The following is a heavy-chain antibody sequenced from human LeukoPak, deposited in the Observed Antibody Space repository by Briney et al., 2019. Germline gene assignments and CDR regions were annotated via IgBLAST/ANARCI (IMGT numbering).Heavy chain of an antibody. J-gene: IGHJ4*02. V-gene: IGHV3-30*18. CDR2: ISSDGSNK. Sequence: GGSLRLSCAASGFTFSSFVMHWGRQAPGKGLEWVAAISSDGSNKYYVDSVKGRFTISRDNSKNTLYLQMNSLRAEDTAVYYCAKRSASEYYFDYWGQGALVTVS. CDR3: AKRSASEYYFDY. D-gene: IGHD6-6*01. CDR1: GFTFSSFV.